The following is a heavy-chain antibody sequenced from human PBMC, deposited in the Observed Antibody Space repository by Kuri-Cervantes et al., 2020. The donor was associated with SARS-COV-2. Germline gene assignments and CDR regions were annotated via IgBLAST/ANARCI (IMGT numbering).Heavy chain of an antibody. Sequence: SLCLSCAASGFTFDDYAMHWARQAPGKGLEWVSGISWNSGSIGYADSVKGRFTISRDNAKNSLYLQMNSLRDEDTAVYYCARGHDYGALWGQGTLVTVSS. V-gene: IGHV3-9*01. CDR3: ARGHDYGAL. J-gene: IGHJ4*02. CDR2: ISWNSGSI. CDR1: GFTFDDYA. D-gene: IGHD4-17*01.